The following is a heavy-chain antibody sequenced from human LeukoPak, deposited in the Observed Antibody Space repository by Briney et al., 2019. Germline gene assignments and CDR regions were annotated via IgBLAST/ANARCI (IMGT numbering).Heavy chain of an antibody. CDR3: ARDRRVNYYDSSGTFDY. CDR2: IYYSGST. D-gene: IGHD3-22*01. V-gene: IGHV4-59*01. J-gene: IGHJ4*02. CDR1: GGSISSYY. Sequence: SETLSLTCPVSGGSISSYYWSWIRQPPGKGLEWIGYIYYSGSTNYNPSLKSRVTISVDTSKNQFSLKLGSVTAADTAVYYCARDRRVNYYDSSGTFDYWGQGTLVTVSS.